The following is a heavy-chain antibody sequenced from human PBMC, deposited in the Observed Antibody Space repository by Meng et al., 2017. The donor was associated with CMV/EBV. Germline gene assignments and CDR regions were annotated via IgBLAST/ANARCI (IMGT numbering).Heavy chain of an antibody. J-gene: IGHJ4*02. D-gene: IGHD4/OR15-4a*01. Sequence: GESLKISCAASGFTFSTYSMNWVRQAPGKGLEWVSYITSGSSSTYYADSVKGRFSISRDNGKNSLSLHMTSLRGEDTAVYYCARGADYGDPSPRILDYGGQG. CDR3: ARGADYGDPSPRILDY. CDR2: ITSGSSST. CDR1: GFTFSTYS. V-gene: IGHV3-48*04.